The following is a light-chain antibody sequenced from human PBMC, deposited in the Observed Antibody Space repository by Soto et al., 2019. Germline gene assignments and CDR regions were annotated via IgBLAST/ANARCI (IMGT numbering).Light chain of an antibody. J-gene: IGKJ2*01. Sequence: EIVLKKSPGTLYLSPEERATLSCRASQSVSSSYLARYQQKPGQALRLVIYGASSRATSIPDRFSGSGSGTDFTLTISRLEPEAFAVYYCKQYGSSPMYTFGQGNKLEIK. CDR3: KQYGSSPMYT. CDR1: QSVSSSY. V-gene: IGKV3-20*01. CDR2: GAS.